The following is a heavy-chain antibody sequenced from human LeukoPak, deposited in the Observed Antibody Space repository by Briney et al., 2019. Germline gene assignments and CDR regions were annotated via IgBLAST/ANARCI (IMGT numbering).Heavy chain of an antibody. J-gene: IGHJ3*02. V-gene: IGHV4-59*01. CDR2: IYYSGST. CDR3: ARHGPPDAFDI. CDR1: GGSISSYY. D-gene: IGHD2-8*01. Sequence: SETLSLTCTVSGGSISSYYWSWIRQPPGKGLEWIGYIYYSGSTNYNPSLKSRVTISVDTSKNQFSLKLSSVTAADTAVYCCARHGPPDAFDIWGQGTMVTVSS.